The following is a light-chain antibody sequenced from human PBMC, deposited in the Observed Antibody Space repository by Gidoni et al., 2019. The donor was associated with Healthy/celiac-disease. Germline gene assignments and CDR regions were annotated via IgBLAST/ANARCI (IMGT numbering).Light chain of an antibody. CDR1: ALPKQY. J-gene: IGLJ2*01. CDR3: QSADSSGTYGVV. CDR2: TDR. V-gene: IGLV3-25*03. Sequence: SYELTQTPSVSVSPGQTARITCSGDALPKQYAYWYQQKPGQAPVLVIYTDRARPSGIPERFSGSSSGTTVTLTISGVQAEDEADYYCQSADSSGTYGVVFGGGTKLTVL.